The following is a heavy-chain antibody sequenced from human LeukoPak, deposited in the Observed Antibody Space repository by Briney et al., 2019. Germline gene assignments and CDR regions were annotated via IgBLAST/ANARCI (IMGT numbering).Heavy chain of an antibody. Sequence: GASVKVSCKASGYTFTGYYMHWVRQAPGQGLEWMGRINPNSGGTNYAQKFQGRVTMTRDTSVSTAYMELSRLRSDDTAVYYCARDSRWVGGARHWGQGTLVTVSS. CDR3: ARDSRWVGGARH. CDR1: GYTFTGYY. J-gene: IGHJ4*02. CDR2: INPNSGGT. D-gene: IGHD1-26*01. V-gene: IGHV1-2*06.